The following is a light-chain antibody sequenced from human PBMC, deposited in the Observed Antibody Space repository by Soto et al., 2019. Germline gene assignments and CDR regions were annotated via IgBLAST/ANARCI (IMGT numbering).Light chain of an antibody. V-gene: IGKV3-15*01. CDR3: QQYNNWPRGT. J-gene: IGKJ1*01. CDR1: QSVSSN. Sequence: EIVLAQSPATLSVSPGERATLSCRASQSVSSNLAWHQQKPGQAPRILMYDASTRATGTPARFSGSGSGTEFTLTISSLQSEDFAVYYCQQYNNWPRGTFGQGTKVDIK. CDR2: DAS.